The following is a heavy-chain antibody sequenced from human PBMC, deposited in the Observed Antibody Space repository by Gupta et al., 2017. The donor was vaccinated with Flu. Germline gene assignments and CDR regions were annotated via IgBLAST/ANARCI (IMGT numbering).Heavy chain of an antibody. V-gene: IGHV3-33*06. Sequence: TFRNYGRNWVRQAPGRGLEWVAVIWTDGINKYYRDYVRGRFTISRDNSKNTLSLEMSSLRGDDKAVYYGAKERGPFNDFDIWGQGTMVTVSS. CDR3: AKERGPFNDFDI. CDR1: TFRNYG. D-gene: IGHD3-10*01. CDR2: IWTDGINK. J-gene: IGHJ3*02.